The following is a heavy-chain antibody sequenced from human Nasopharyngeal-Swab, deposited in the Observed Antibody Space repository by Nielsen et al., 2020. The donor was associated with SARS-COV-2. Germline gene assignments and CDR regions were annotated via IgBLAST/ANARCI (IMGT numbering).Heavy chain of an antibody. Sequence: WIRQPPGKGLEWIGRIYTSGSTNCNPSLKSRVTISVDTSKNQFSLKLSSVTAADTAVYYCARGYCSGGSCYSDYYYGMDVWGQGTTVTVSS. D-gene: IGHD2-15*01. V-gene: IGHV4-61*02. CDR2: IYTSGST. CDR3: ARGYCSGGSCYSDYYYGMDV. J-gene: IGHJ6*02.